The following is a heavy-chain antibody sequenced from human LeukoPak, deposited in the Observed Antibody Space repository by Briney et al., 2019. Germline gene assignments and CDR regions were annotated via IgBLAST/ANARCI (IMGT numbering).Heavy chain of an antibody. CDR2: IYSGGST. CDR1: GFTVSSNY. Sequence: GGSLRLSSAASGFTVSSNYMSWVRQAPGKGLEWVSVIYSGGSTYYADSVKGRFTISRDNSKNTLYLQMNSLRAEDTAVYYCARDGGSGSDAFDIWGQGTMVTVSS. CDR3: ARDGGSGSDAFDI. J-gene: IGHJ3*02. D-gene: IGHD3-10*01. V-gene: IGHV3-53*01.